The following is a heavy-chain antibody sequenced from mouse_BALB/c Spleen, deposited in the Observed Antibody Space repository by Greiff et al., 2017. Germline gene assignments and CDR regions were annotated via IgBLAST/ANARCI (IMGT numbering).Heavy chain of an antibody. CDR3: TRTTGYGRVEGFAY. J-gene: IGHJ3*01. CDR1: GYTFTSYY. Sequence: QVQLQQSGAELVKPGASVKLSCKASGYTFTSYYMYWVKQRPGQGLEWIGEINPSNGGTNFNEKFKSKATLTVDKSSSTAYMQLSSLTSEDSAVYYCTRTTGYGRVEGFAYWGQGTLVTVSA. D-gene: IGHD1-1*01. V-gene: IGHV1S81*02. CDR2: INPSNGGT.